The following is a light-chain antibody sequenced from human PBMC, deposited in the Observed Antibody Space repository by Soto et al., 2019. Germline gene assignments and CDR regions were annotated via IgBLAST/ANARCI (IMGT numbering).Light chain of an antibody. CDR1: QTVSSY. V-gene: IGKV1-39*01. CDR3: QQSYSPSRT. Sequence: DIQMTQSPSSLSASVGDRVNITCRASQTVSSYLNWYQQKPGTVPKLLIYATSNLQSGVPSRFSGSGSGTAFTLTISSLQPEDFATYYCQQSYSPSRTFGQGTKVDIK. J-gene: IGKJ1*01. CDR2: ATS.